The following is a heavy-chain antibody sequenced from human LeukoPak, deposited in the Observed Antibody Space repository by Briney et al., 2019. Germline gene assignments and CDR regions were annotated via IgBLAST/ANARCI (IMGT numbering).Heavy chain of an antibody. D-gene: IGHD3-22*01. Sequence: ASVKVSCKASGYTFTSYAMHWVRQAPGQRLKWMGWINAGNGNTKYSQEFQGRVTITRDTSASTAYMELSSLRSEDMAVYYCARGILVGDYNWFDPWGQGTLVTVSS. CDR1: GYTFTSYA. CDR3: ARGILVGDYNWFDP. J-gene: IGHJ5*02. V-gene: IGHV1-3*03. CDR2: INAGNGNT.